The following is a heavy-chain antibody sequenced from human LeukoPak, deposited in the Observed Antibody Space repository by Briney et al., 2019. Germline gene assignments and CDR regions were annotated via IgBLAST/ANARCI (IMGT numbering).Heavy chain of an antibody. CDR1: GYTFTSHY. CDR3: ARGGPYYDILTGLNWFDP. D-gene: IGHD3-9*01. Sequence: ASVKVSCKASGYTFTSHYMHWVRQAPRQGLEWMGIINPSGGSTSYAQKFQGRVTMTRDTSTSTVYMELSSLRSEDTAVYYCARGGPYYDILTGLNWFDPWGQGTLVTVSS. J-gene: IGHJ5*02. CDR2: INPSGGST. V-gene: IGHV1-46*01.